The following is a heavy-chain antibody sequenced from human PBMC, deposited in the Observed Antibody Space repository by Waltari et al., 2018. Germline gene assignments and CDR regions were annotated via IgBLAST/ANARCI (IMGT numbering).Heavy chain of an antibody. Sequence: QVQLVQSGAEVKKPGSSVKVSCKASGGTFSSYAISWVRQAPGQGLEWMGGIIPIFVTQNDAQSYHGGVTITTYESPSTADMGLSSLRSEDTAVYYCAGEGRGWLQHDAFDIWGQGTMVTVSS. CDR3: AGEGRGWLQHDAFDI. V-gene: IGHV1-69*05. J-gene: IGHJ3*02. CDR1: GGTFSSYA. D-gene: IGHD5-12*01. CDR2: IIPIFVTQ.